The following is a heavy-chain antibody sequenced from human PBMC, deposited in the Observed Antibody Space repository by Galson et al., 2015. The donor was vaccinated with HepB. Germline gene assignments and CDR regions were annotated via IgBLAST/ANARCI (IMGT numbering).Heavy chain of an antibody. CDR3: VKEGGGWQTRNFDY. V-gene: IGHV3-64D*06. CDR1: GFTFSSYA. J-gene: IGHJ4*02. Sequence: SLRLSCAASGFTFSSYAMHWVRQAPGKGLEYVSAISSNGGSTYYADSVKGRFTISRDNSKNTLYLQMSSLRAEDTAVYYCVKEGGGWQTRNFDYWGQGTLVTVSS. CDR2: ISSNGGST. D-gene: IGHD3-16*01.